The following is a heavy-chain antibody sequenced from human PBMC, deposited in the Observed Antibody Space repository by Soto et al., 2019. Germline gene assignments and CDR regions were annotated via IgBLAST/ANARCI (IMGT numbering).Heavy chain of an antibody. D-gene: IGHD4-4*01. J-gene: IGHJ3*02. Sequence: ASVKVSCKASGYTFTSYAMHWVRQAPGQRLEWMGWINAGNGNTKYSQKFQGRVTITRDTSASTAYMELSSLRSEDTAVYYCARVYSSRDHSLDIRGQGTMVTVSS. CDR2: INAGNGNT. V-gene: IGHV1-3*01. CDR1: GYTFTSYA. CDR3: ARVYSSRDHSLDI.